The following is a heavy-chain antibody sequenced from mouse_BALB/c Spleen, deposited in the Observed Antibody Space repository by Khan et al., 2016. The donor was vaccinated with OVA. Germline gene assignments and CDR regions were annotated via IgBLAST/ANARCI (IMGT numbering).Heavy chain of an antibody. J-gene: IGHJ4*01. D-gene: IGHD2-4*01. CDR1: GYIFTSYW. V-gene: IGHV1S132*01. CDR2: IYPGTGST. CDR3: ARRETKSTNGAMDY. Sequence: QVQLKQSGAELVKPGASVKLSCKTSGYIFTSYWIHWVKQTPGQGLEWIARIYPGTGSTYYHEKFKGKVTLTADKSSSTAYMQLSSLESEDSAVSFCARRETKSTNGAMDYWGQGTSVTVSS.